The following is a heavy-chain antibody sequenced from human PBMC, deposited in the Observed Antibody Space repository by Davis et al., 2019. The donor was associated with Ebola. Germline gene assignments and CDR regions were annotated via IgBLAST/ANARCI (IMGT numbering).Heavy chain of an antibody. CDR2: MHHSGIT. CDR1: GDSISSNNW. V-gene: IGHV4-4*02. Sequence: PSETLSLTCAVSGDSISSNNWWTWVRQSPGKGLEWIGEMHHSGITNYNPSLKSRVSMSVDKSKNQFSLKMISVIAADTAVYYCARETPGLWYFDVWGRGTLVTVSS. CDR3: ARETPGLWYFDV. J-gene: IGHJ2*01. D-gene: IGHD3-10*01.